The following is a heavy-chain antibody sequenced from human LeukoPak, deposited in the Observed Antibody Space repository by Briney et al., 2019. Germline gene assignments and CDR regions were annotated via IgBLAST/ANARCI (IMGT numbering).Heavy chain of an antibody. Sequence: GGSLRLSCAASGFTFSLYWMHWVRQVPGRGLVWVSRVKPDGTTAYADSVRVRFTSSRDNARNTLFLQMNSLTAEDTAVYYCAREGVPGGLDSWGRGTLVTVSS. CDR2: VKPDGTT. D-gene: IGHD2-8*02. CDR3: AREGVPGGLDS. J-gene: IGHJ4*02. CDR1: GFTFSLYW. V-gene: IGHV3-74*01.